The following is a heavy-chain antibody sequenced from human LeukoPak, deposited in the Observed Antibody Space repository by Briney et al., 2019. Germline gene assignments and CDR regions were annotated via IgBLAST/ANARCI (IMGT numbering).Heavy chain of an antibody. CDR1: GFTFNNYA. CDR3: AKGPLRIAAAGNPLDY. CDR2: ISGSGGDT. J-gene: IGHJ4*02. D-gene: IGHD6-13*01. Sequence: PGGSLRLSCAASGFTFNNYALSWVRQAPGKGLEWVSAISGSGGDTYYAGSVKGRFTISRDNSKNTLYLQMNSLRAEDTAVYYCAKGPLRIAAAGNPLDYWGQGTLVTVSS. V-gene: IGHV3-23*01.